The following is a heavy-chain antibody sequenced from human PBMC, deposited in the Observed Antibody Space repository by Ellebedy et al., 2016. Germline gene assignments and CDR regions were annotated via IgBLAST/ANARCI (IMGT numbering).Heavy chain of an antibody. CDR3: ARGVGSGWFDP. J-gene: IGHJ5*02. D-gene: IGHD2-15*01. V-gene: IGHV3-53*01. CDR1: GFTVSTNY. Sequence: ESLKISCAASGFTVSTNYMKWVRQAPGKGLGWVSAIFSDGNTYYADAVKGRFTISRDNSKNTLYLQMNSLRAEDTAVYYCARGVGSGWFDPWGQGTLVTVSS. CDR2: IFSDGNT.